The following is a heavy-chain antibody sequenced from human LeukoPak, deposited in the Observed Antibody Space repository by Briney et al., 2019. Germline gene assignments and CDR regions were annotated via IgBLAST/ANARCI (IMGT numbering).Heavy chain of an antibody. V-gene: IGHV4-39*02. J-gene: IGHJ4*02. CDR3: ARETKTYYFDSSAYYPYYFDS. D-gene: IGHD3-22*01. CDR1: GGSISTSSYY. Sequence: PSENLSLTCIVSGGSISTSSYYWGWIRQPPGKGLEWIGTIYYTGSTYYNPSLKSRVTISVDTSKNQFSLKLSSVTAADTAVYYCARETKTYYFDSSAYYPYYFDSWGQGTLVTVSS. CDR2: IYYTGST.